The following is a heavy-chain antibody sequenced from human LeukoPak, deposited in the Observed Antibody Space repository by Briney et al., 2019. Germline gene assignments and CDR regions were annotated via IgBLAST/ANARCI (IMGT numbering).Heavy chain of an antibody. V-gene: IGHV3-7*01. CDR2: IKQDGSEK. Sequence: GGSLRLSCAASGFTFSSYWMSWVRQAPGKGLEWVANIKQDGSEKYYVDSVKGRFTISRDNAKNSLYLQMNCLRAEDTAVYYCARDGAGAGTLYNWFDPWGQGTLVTVSS. D-gene: IGHD6-19*01. CDR3: ARDGAGAGTLYNWFDP. CDR1: GFTFSSYW. J-gene: IGHJ5*02.